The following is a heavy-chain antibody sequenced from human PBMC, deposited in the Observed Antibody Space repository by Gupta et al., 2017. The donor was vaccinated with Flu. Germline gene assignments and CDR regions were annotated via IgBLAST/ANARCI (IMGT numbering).Heavy chain of an antibody. J-gene: IGHJ5*02. CDR3: ARDWGRDTGHIDL. D-gene: IGHD3-16*01. V-gene: IGHV3-33*01. CDR2: TWSDGIDK. CDR1: HFTFNNHG. Sequence: QVQLVESGGGVVQPGKSLRLSCVASHFTFNNHGMYWVRQAPGKGLEWVAVTWSDGIDKYYATFLKGRFTISRDNSKNTLYLQMNNLTDEDTAVYYCARDWGRDTGHIDLWGRGILVTVSP.